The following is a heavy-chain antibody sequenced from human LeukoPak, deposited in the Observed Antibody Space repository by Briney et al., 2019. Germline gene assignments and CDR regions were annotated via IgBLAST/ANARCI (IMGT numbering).Heavy chain of an antibody. CDR1: GFTFADYA. V-gene: IGHV3-49*04. CDR3: AAKQQLAS. CDR2: IRAKSYGGTT. J-gene: IGHJ5*02. Sequence: GGSLRLSCSVSGFTFADYAMSWVRQAPGKGLEWVAVIRAKSYGGTTEYAASVKGRFTISRDDSKSIAYLQMDSLKIEDTAVYYCAAKQQLASWGQGALVAVSS. D-gene: IGHD6-13*01.